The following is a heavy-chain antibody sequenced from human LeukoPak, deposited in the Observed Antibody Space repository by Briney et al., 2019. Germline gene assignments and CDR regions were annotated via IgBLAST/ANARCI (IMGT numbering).Heavy chain of an antibody. J-gene: IGHJ4*02. CDR3: ARDLSLYCSGGSCYSLNY. CDR2: ISSSGSTI. V-gene: IGHV3-48*04. Sequence: GGSLRLSCTASGFTFSSYSMSWVRQAPGKGLEWVSYISSSGSTIYYADSVKGRFTISRDNAKNSLYLQMNSLRAEDTAVYYCARDLSLYCSGGSCYSLNYWGQGTLVTVSS. D-gene: IGHD2-15*01. CDR1: GFTFSSYS.